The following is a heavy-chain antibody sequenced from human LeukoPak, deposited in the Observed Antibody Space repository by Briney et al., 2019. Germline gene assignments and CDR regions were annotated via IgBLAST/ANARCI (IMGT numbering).Heavy chain of an antibody. Sequence: NASETLSLTCTVSGGSNISSNHYWGWTRQPPGKGLEWFGSISYSGGTAYNPSLRSRVTISVDTSKNQFSLKVNSVTAADTAVYYCAREVEYYDSSGYRPHAFDIWGQGTLVTVSS. J-gene: IGHJ3*02. CDR1: GGSNISSNHY. V-gene: IGHV4-39*02. D-gene: IGHD3-22*01. CDR3: AREVEYYDSSGYRPHAFDI. CDR2: ISYSGGT.